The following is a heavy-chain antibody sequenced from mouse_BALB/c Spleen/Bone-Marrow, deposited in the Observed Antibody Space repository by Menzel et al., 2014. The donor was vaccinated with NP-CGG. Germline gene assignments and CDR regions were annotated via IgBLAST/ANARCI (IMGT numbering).Heavy chain of an antibody. Sequence: DVKLQESGPGLVKPSQSLSLTCTVTGYSITSDYAWNWIRQFPGNKLEWMGYISYSGSTSYNPSLKSRISITRDTSKNQFFLQLNSVTTEDTATYYCARYYYGNYWFAYWGKGNLVTVSA. CDR1: GYSITSDYA. V-gene: IGHV3-2*02. CDR2: ISYSGST. J-gene: IGHJ3*01. CDR3: ARYYYGNYWFAY. D-gene: IGHD2-1*01.